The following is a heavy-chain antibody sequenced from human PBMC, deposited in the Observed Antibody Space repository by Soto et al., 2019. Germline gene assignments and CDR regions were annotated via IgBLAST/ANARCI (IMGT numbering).Heavy chain of an antibody. CDR2: IYHSGST. CDR3: SRGAIYGMDV. V-gene: IGHV4-38-2*01. Sequence: SETLSLTCAVSGYSISSGYYWGWIRQPPGKGLEWIGSIYHSGSTYYNPSLKSRVTISVDTSKNRFSLKLSSVTTADTAVYYCSRGAIYGMDVWGQGTTVTVSS. CDR1: GYSISSGYY. J-gene: IGHJ6*02.